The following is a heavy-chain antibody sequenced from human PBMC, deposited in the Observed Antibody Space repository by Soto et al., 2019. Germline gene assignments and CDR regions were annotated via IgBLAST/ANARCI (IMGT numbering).Heavy chain of an antibody. CDR3: AKDSSGWPPEYFDY. CDR1: GFTFSSYE. V-gene: IGHV3-NL1*01. D-gene: IGHD6-19*01. J-gene: IGHJ4*02. Sequence: GGSLRLSCAASGFTFSSYEMNWVRQAPGKGLEWVSYYADSAKGRFTISRDNSKNTLYLQMNGLRAEDTAVYYCAKDSSGWPPEYFDYWGQGTLVTVSS.